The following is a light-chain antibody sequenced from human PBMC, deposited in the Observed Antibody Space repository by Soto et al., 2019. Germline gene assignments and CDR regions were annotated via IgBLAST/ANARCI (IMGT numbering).Light chain of an antibody. CDR3: LLSYSGARLGV. J-gene: IGLJ2*01. Sequence: QAVVTQEPSLTVSPGGTVTLTCGSSTGAVTSGHYPYWFQQKPGQAPRTLIYDTSNKHSWTPARFSGSLLGGKAALTLSGAQPEDAAEYYCLLSYSGARLGVFGGGTKLTVL. CDR1: TGAVTSGHY. V-gene: IGLV7-46*01. CDR2: DTS.